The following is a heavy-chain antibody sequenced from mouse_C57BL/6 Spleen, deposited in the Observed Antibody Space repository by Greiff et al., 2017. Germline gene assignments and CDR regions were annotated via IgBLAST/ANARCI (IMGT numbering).Heavy chain of an antibody. CDR1: GYAFSSSW. CDR3: ARDHPYYYGSLYYAMDY. CDR2: IYPGDGDT. J-gene: IGHJ4*01. D-gene: IGHD1-1*01. V-gene: IGHV1-82*01. Sequence: QVQLQQSGPELVKPGASVKISCKASGYAFSSSWMNWVKQRPGKGLEWIGRIYPGDGDTNYNGKFKGKATLTADKSSSTAYMQLSSLTSEDSAVYFCARDHPYYYGSLYYAMDYWGQGTSVTVSS.